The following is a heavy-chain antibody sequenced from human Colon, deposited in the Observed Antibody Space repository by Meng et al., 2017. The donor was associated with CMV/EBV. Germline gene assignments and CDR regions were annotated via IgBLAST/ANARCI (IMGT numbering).Heavy chain of an antibody. CDR2: IRSDGSAT. Sequence: QVQPMQYGAGVKEPGASVKVSCKTPGYTFSDYYMHWVRQAPGQGLEWMGWIRSDGSATNYAQKFRGRVTMTRDASVSTAYMELSGLTSDDTAVYFCVRSSGWSLFDYWGPGALVTVSS. D-gene: IGHD6-19*01. CDR1: GYTFSDYY. V-gene: IGHV1-2*02. CDR3: VRSSGWSLFDY. J-gene: IGHJ4*02.